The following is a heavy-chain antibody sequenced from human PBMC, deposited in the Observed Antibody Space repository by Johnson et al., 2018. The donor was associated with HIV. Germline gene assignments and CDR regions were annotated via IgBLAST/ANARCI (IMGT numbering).Heavy chain of an antibody. D-gene: IGHD3-22*01. CDR2: IYSGGST. J-gene: IGHJ3*02. V-gene: IGHV3-NL1*01. CDR1: GFTFSSYG. CDR3: ARSSGYYGTDAFDI. Sequence: QVQLVESGGGVVQPGRSLRLSCTASGFTFSSYGIHWVRQAPGKGLEWVSVIYSGGSTYYADSVKGRFTISRDNSKNTLYLQMNSLRPEDTAVYYCARSSGYYGTDAFDIWGQGTMVTVSS.